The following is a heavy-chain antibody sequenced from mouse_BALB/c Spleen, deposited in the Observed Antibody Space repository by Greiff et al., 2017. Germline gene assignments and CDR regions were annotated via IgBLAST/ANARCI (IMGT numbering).Heavy chain of an antibody. CDR2: ISSGGST. J-gene: IGHJ3*01. D-gene: IGHD1-1*01. Sequence: EVQLVESGGGLVKPGGSLKLSCAASGFTFSSYAMSWVRQTPEKRLEWVASISSGGSTYYPDSVKGRFTISRDNARNILYLQMSSLRSEDTAMYYCERECIYVFVYGRKGTVVSVCA. V-gene: IGHV5-6-5*01. CDR1: GFTFSSYA. CDR3: ERECIYVFVY.